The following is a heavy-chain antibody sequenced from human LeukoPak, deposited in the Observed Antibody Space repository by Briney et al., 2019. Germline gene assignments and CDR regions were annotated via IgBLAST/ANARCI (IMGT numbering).Heavy chain of an antibody. J-gene: IGHJ4*02. CDR2: MNPNSGNT. D-gene: IGHD6-19*01. Sequence: ASVKVSCKASGYTFTSYDINWVRQATGQGLERMGWMNPNSGNTGSAQKFQGRLTMTRNTSISTAYMELSSLRSEDTAVYYCARRSQAGGTGIGYWGQGTLVTVSS. CDR3: ARRSQAGGTGIGY. V-gene: IGHV1-8*01. CDR1: GYTFTSYD.